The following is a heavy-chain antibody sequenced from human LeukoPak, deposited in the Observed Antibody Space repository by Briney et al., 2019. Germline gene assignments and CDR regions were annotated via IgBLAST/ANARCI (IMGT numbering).Heavy chain of an antibody. Sequence: SETLSLTCAVYGGSFSGYYWSWIRQPPGKGLEWIGEINHSGSTNYNPSLKSRVTISIDTSKNQFSLKLSSVTAADTAAYYCASGVVPAAPFDYWGQGTLVTVSS. D-gene: IGHD2-2*01. V-gene: IGHV4-34*01. CDR2: INHSGST. CDR1: GGSFSGYY. J-gene: IGHJ4*02. CDR3: ASGVVPAAPFDY.